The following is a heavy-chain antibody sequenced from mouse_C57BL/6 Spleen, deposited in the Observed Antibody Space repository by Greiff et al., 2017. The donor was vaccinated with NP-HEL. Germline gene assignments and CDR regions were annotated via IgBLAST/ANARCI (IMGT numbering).Heavy chain of an antibody. V-gene: IGHV10-1*01. J-gene: IGHJ4*01. D-gene: IGHD1-1*01. CDR1: GFSFNTYA. CDR3: VRSIYYYGSSYVGDAMDY. CDR2: IRSKSNNYAT. Sequence: EVQLVESGGGLVQPKGSLKLSCAASGFSFNTYAMNWVRQAPGKGLEWVARIRSKSNNYATYYADSVKDRFTISRDDSESMLYLQMNNLKTEDTAMYYCVRSIYYYGSSYVGDAMDYWGQGTSVTVSS.